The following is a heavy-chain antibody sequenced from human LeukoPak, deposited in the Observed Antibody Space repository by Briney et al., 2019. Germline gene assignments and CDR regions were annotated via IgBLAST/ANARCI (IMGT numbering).Heavy chain of an antibody. CDR3: AKGPYNWNYGAFDY. CDR2: IVGGDGGT. V-gene: IGHV3-23*01. Sequence: GGSLRLSCAASGFPISTNGMSWVRQAPGKGLEWVSGIVGGDGGTYYADSVKGRFIISRDNSKNTLYVQMNSLRAEDTAVYYCAKGPYNWNYGAFDYWGQGTLVTVSS. CDR1: GFPISTNG. J-gene: IGHJ4*02. D-gene: IGHD1-7*01.